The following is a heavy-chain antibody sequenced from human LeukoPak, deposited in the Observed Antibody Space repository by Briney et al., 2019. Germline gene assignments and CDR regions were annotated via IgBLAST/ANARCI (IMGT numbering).Heavy chain of an antibody. CDR3: ARAHYYDSSGLDF. V-gene: IGHV3-7*01. Sequence: GGSLRLSCAASGFTFTTYWLGWVRQPPGKGLEWVANIKQDGTAKYYVDSLKGRFTISRDNAKNSLYLQMNSLRAEDTAVYYCARAHYYDSSGLDFWGQGTLVTVSS. CDR2: IKQDGTAK. J-gene: IGHJ4*02. CDR1: GFTFTTYW. D-gene: IGHD3-22*01.